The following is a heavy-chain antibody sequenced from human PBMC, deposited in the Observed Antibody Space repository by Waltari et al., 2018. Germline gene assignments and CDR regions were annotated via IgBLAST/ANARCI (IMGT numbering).Heavy chain of an antibody. J-gene: IGHJ3*02. CDR1: GFSLNSRGVG. Sequence: QITLKESGPTLVKPTQTLTLTCTFSGFSLNSRGVGVGWFRRPPGKALEWLALIYWNDETHYHPSLETRLTIAEDSSNNQVVLTMTNVDPVDTATYYCSHRRKNYDFWSEDAGDAWESWGQGTMVTVSS. CDR3: SHRRKNYDFWSEDAGDAWES. D-gene: IGHD3-3*01. V-gene: IGHV2-5*01. CDR2: IYWNDET.